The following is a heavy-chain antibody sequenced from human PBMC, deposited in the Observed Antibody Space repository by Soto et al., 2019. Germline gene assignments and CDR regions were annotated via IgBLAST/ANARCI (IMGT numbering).Heavy chain of an antibody. CDR1: GFTFSDYY. V-gene: IGHV3-11*01. CDR2: ISSSGSTI. J-gene: IGHJ6*02. D-gene: IGHD3-3*01. Sequence: CLRLSCAASGFTFSDYYMSWIRQAPGKGLELVSYISSSGSTIYYADSVKGRFTISRDNAKNSLYLQMNSLRAEDTAVYYCASSAIFGVVTPATYYYYGMDVWGQGXTVTVYS. CDR3: ASSAIFGVVTPATYYYYGMDV.